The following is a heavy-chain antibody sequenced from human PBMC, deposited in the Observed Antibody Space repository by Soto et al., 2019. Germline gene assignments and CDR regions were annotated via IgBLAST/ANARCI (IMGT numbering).Heavy chain of an antibody. V-gene: IGHV4-34*01. CDR2: INHSGST. D-gene: IGHD3-3*01. Sequence: SETLSLTCAVYGGSFSGYYWSWIRQPPGKGLEWIGEINHSGSTNYNPSLKSRVTISVDTSKNQFSLKLSSVTAADTAVYYCARGPKRITMFGVVITGGNWFYPWGQGTLVTVS. CDR3: ARGPKRITMFGVVITGGNWFYP. CDR1: GGSFSGYY. J-gene: IGHJ5*02.